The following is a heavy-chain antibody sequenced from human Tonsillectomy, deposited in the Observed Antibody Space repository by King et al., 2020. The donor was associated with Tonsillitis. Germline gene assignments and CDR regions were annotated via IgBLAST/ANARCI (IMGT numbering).Heavy chain of an antibody. Sequence: VQLVESGGGLVQPGGSLRLSCAASGFTFSSYAMSWVRQAPGKGLEWVAVISGSGGSSYYADSVKGRFTISRDNSKNTLYLQMNSLRAEDTAVYYCAKATRLEDTYYGMDVCGQETTVTASS. CDR2: ISGSGGSS. CDR3: AKATRLEDTYYGMDV. J-gene: IGHJ6*02. D-gene: IGHD4-11*01. CDR1: GFTFSSYA. V-gene: IGHV3-23*04.